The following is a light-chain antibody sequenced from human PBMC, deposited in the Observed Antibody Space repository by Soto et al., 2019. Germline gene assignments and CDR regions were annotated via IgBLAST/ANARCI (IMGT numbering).Light chain of an antibody. J-gene: IGKJ3*01. Sequence: EIVLTQSPGTLSLSPGERATLSCRASQSVSNNYLAWYQQKPGQAPRLPIYGASNRATGIPDRFSGSGSGTDFTLTISRLEPEDFAVYYCQQYGSSGTFGPGTKVDIK. CDR2: GAS. CDR3: QQYGSSGT. CDR1: QSVSNNY. V-gene: IGKV3-20*01.